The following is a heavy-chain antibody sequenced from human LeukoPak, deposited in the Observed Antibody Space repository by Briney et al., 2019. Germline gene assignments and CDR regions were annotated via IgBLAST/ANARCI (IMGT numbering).Heavy chain of an antibody. CDR3: ARGARGYSYDDAFDI. V-gene: IGHV1-69*01. CDR1: GGTFSSYA. D-gene: IGHD5-18*01. CDR2: IIPIFGTA. Sequence: VASVKVSCKASGGTFSSYAISWVRQAPGQGLEWMGGIIPIFGTANYAQTFQGRVTITADESTSTAYMELSSLRSEDTAVYYCARGARGYSYDDAFDIWGQGTMVTVSS. J-gene: IGHJ3*02.